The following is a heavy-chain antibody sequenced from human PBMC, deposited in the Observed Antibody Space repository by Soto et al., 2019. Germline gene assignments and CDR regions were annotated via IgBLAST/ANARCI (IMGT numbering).Heavy chain of an antibody. CDR2: MNPNSGNT. CDR3: ARSDFGYDFWSGYSKVYYFDY. V-gene: IGHV1-8*01. D-gene: IGHD3-3*01. CDR1: GYTFTSYD. J-gene: IGHJ4*02. Sequence: ASVKVSCKASGYTFTSYDINWVRQATGQGLEWMGWMNPNSGNTGYAQKFQGRVTMTRNTSISTAYMELSSLRSEDTAVYYCARSDFGYDFWSGYSKVYYFDYWGQGTLVTVSS.